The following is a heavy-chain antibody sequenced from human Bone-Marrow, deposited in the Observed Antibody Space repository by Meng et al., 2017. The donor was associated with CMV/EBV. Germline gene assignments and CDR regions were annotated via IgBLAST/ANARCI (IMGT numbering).Heavy chain of an antibody. CDR2: ISWNSGSI. Sequence: GGSLRLSCAASGFTFDDYAMHWVRQAPGKGLEWVSGISWNSGSIGYADSVKGRFTISRDNPKNTLYLQMNSLRTEDTAVYYCAREANYYDTPYGMDVWGQGTTVTVSS. V-gene: IGHV3-9*01. D-gene: IGHD3-22*01. J-gene: IGHJ6*02. CDR3: AREANYYDTPYGMDV. CDR1: GFTFDDYA.